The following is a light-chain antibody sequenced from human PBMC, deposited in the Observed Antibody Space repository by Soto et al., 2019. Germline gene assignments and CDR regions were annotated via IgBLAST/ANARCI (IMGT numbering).Light chain of an antibody. V-gene: IGLV2-14*01. Sequence: QSVLTQPASVSGSPGQSITISCTGTSSDVGGYNYVSWYQQHPGKAPKLMIYDVSNRPSGVSNRFSGSKSGNTASLTISGLQDEDDADYYCSSYTSSSTLGVFGGGTKLTVL. CDR1: SSDVGGYNY. CDR3: SSYTSSSTLGV. J-gene: IGLJ2*01. CDR2: DVS.